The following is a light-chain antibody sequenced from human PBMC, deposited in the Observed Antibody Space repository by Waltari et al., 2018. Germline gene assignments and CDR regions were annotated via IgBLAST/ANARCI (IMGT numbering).Light chain of an antibody. CDR2: EVS. V-gene: IGKV3-15*01. CDR3: QQYNNWPET. Sequence: VVMTQSPATLSLSPGDSATLSCRASQSVTDMVAWYQQKPGQAPRLLIYEVSTRATGVPARFSGSGSRTDFTLTISSLQSEDFAVYYCQQYNNWPETFGQGTKLEIK. J-gene: IGKJ2*01. CDR1: QSVTDM.